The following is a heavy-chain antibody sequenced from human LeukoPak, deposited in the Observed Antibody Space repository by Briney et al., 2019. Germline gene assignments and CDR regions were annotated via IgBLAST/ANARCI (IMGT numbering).Heavy chain of an antibody. V-gene: IGHV3-30-3*01. CDR3: ARDYVVEVPAAMGY. CDR1: GFTFSSYA. CDR2: ISYDGSNK. J-gene: IGHJ4*02. Sequence: GGFLRLSCAASGFTFSSYAMHWVRQAPGKGLEWVAVISYDGSNKYYADSVKGRFTISRDNSKNTLYLQMNSLRAEDTAVYYCARDYVVEVPAAMGYWGQGTLVTVSS. D-gene: IGHD2-2*01.